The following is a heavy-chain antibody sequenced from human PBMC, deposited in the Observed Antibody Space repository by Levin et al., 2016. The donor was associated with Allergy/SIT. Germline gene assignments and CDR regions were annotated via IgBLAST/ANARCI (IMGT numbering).Heavy chain of an antibody. Sequence: SETLSLTCAVSGGSISSSNWWSWVRQPPGKGLEWIGEIYHSGSTNYNPSLKSRVTISVDKSKNQFSLKLSSVTAADTAVYYCARGQPYDFWSGPTASIGYWGQGTLVTVSS. CDR1: GGSISSSNW. CDR3: ARGQPYDFWSGPTASIGY. J-gene: IGHJ4*02. CDR2: IYHSGST. D-gene: IGHD3-3*01. V-gene: IGHV4-4*02.